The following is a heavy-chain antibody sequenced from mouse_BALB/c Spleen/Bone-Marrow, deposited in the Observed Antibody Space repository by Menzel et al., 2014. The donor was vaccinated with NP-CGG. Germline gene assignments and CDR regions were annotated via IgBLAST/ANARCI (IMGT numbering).Heavy chain of an antibody. Sequence: QVQLQQSGPELVRPGVSVKISCKGSGYTFTDYAMHWVKQSHAKSLEWIGVISTYPGNTNYNQKFKGKATMTVDKSSSTAYMELARLTSEDSAIYYCARGLRHQAWFAYWGQGTLVTVSA. V-gene: IGHV1-67*01. J-gene: IGHJ3*01. D-gene: IGHD1-2*01. CDR3: ARGLRHQAWFAY. CDR2: ISTYPGNT. CDR1: GYTFTDYA.